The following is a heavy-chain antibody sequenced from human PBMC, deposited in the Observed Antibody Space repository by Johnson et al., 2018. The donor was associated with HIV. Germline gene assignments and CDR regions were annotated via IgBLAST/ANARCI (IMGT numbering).Heavy chain of an antibody. CDR2: INRAGSST. Sequence: VQLVESGGGLVQPGGSLRLSCAASGLTFRSSAMRWVRQAPGKGLVWVSRINRAGSSTSYADSVKGRFTLSRDNSKNTLYLQMNSLRAEDTAVYYCAKDLFTEREDDVFDFWGQGTMVTVSS. J-gene: IGHJ3*01. D-gene: IGHD1-26*01. CDR1: GLTFRSSA. CDR3: AKDLFTEREDDVFDF. V-gene: IGHV3-23*04.